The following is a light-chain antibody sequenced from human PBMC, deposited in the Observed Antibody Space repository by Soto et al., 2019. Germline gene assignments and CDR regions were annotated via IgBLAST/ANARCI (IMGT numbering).Light chain of an antibody. V-gene: IGKV3-15*01. CDR2: GAS. CDR1: QSINND. J-gene: IGKJ2*01. CDR3: QQHIQWPLYT. Sequence: EVVLTQSPATLSVTPGERATLSCRASQSINNDLAWYQQKPCQAPRLLIYGASTRATGVPDRFSGSGSGTEFPLTISSLRSEDFAVYDCQQHIQWPLYTFGQRTKREIQ.